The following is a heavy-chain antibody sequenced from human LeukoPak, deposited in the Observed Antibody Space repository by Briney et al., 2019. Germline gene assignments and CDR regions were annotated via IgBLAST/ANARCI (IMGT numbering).Heavy chain of an antibody. D-gene: IGHD5-12*01. J-gene: IGHJ4*02. CDR2: ISSGSNYI. CDR1: RFTFSTYI. CDR3: ARVNSGRIDY. Sequence: PGGSLRLSCAASRFTFSTYIMNWVRQAPGKGLEWVSSISSGSNYIYYAGSVKGRFTISRDNAKNSLYLQMSSLRVEGSAVYYCARVNSGRIDYWGQGTLVTVSS. V-gene: IGHV3-21*01.